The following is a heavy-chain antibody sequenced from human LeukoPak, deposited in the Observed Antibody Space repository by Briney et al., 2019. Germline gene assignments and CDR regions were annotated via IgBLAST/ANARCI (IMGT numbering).Heavy chain of an antibody. Sequence: SETLSLTCTVSGGSISSYYWSWIRQPPGKGLEWIGEINHSGSTNYNPSLKSRVTISVDTSKNQFSLKLSSVTAADTAVYYCARGLLRDYWGQGTLVTVSS. CDR2: INHSGST. J-gene: IGHJ4*02. V-gene: IGHV4-34*01. CDR1: GGSISSYY. CDR3: ARGLLRDY. D-gene: IGHD4-17*01.